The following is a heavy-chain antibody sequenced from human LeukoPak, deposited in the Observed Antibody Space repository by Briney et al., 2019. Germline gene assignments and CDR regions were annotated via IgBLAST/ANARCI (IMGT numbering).Heavy chain of an antibody. D-gene: IGHD3-9*01. V-gene: IGHV3-23*01. CDR1: GFTFSSYA. CDR2: ISSSGDTT. CDR3: AKNVHDWHFPPSFDY. Sequence: PGGSLRLSCAASGFTFSSYAMSWVRQAPGKGLEWVSTISSSGDTTYYADSVKGRFTISRDNSKNTLYLQMNSLRAEDTAVYYCAKNVHDWHFPPSFDYWGQGTLVTVSS. J-gene: IGHJ4*02.